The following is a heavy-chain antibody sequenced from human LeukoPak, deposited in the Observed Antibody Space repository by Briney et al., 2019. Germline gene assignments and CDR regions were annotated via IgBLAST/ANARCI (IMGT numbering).Heavy chain of an antibody. V-gene: IGHV4-59*08. Sequence: KPSETLSLTCTVSGGSISSYYCSWIRQPPGKGQEWIGNIYYSGSTNYNPSLKSRVTISVDTSKNQFSLKLSSVTAADTAVYYCASSIAAGADYYYGMDVWGQGTTVTVSS. CDR1: GGSISSYY. CDR3: ASSIAAGADYYYGMDV. D-gene: IGHD6-13*01. J-gene: IGHJ6*02. CDR2: IYYSGST.